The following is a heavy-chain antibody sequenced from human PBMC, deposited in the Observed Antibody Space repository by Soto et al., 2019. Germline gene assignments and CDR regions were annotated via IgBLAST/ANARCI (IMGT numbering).Heavy chain of an antibody. CDR3: GTGRAITVSGVTTASAP. D-gene: IGHD3-3*01. J-gene: IGHJ5*02. CDR1: GFNFSNYA. CDR2: ISGNSGTT. V-gene: IGHV3-23*01. Sequence: EVQLLESGGDFKQPGGSLRLSCEGSGFNFSNYALNWVRQAPGKRLEWVSVISGNSGTTYYAASVKGRFTISRDNSTNTLALQLNSRTPGHTAVYYCGTGRAITVSGVTTASAPWGSGTVVTVSS.